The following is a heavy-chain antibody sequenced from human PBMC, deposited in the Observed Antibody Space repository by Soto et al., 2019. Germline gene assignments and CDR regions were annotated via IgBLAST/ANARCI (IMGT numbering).Heavy chain of an antibody. J-gene: IGHJ4*02. CDR2: IDPSDSQT. D-gene: IGHD3-10*02. CDR3: ADWKLNFVQGLNFKNFFDS. Sequence: GESLKISCKGSGYSFAGYWITWVRQKPGKGLEWMGRIDPSDSQTYYSPSFRGHVTISATKSITTVFLQWSSLRASDTAMYYCADWKLNFVQGLNFKNFFDSWAQGTQGPVSS. V-gene: IGHV5-10-1*01. CDR1: GYSFAGYW.